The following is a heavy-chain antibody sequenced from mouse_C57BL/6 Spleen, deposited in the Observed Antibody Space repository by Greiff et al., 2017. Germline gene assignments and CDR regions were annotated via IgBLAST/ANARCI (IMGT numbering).Heavy chain of an antibody. Sequence: DVQLQESGGGLVKPGGSLKLSCAASGFTFSDYGMHWVRQAPEKGLEWVAYISSGSSTIYYADTVKGRFTISRDNAKNTLFLQMTSLRSEDTAMYYSARLYYSNFAYWGQGTLVTVSA. J-gene: IGHJ3*01. CDR2: ISSGSSTI. D-gene: IGHD2-5*01. V-gene: IGHV5-17*01. CDR1: GFTFSDYG. CDR3: ARLYYSNFAY.